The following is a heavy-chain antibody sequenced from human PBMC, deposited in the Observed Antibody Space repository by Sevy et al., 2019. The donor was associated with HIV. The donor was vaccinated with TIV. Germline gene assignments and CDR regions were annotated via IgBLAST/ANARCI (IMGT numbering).Heavy chain of an antibody. D-gene: IGHD6-13*01. Sequence: GGSLRLSCAATAFTFSSYDMHWVRRVAGKGLEWVSSIGLSGDTYFAGSVTGRFTISRDNVKNYLYLQMSSLRAGDTAVHYCARETAADAFDVWGQGTFVTVSS. CDR1: AFTFSSYD. CDR2: IGLSGDT. J-gene: IGHJ3*01. V-gene: IGHV3-13*01. CDR3: ARETAADAFDV.